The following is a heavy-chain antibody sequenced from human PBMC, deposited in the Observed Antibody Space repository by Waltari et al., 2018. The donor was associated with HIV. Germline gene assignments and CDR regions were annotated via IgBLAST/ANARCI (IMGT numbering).Heavy chain of an antibody. D-gene: IGHD2-21*02. CDR3: ARGWTSNSDCSGDDCYFRY. Sequence: QVQLVQSGADVKKPGASVQVFCKASGHTFTRHFIPWVRQAPAQGLAWMGWINPNGFGTKYAQKFLGRVSMTRDTSTSTAYMELSRLTSDDTAVYYCARGWTSNSDCSGDDCYFRYWGQGVLVTVSS. CDR1: GHTFTRHF. CDR2: INPNGFGT. J-gene: IGHJ4*02. V-gene: IGHV1-2*02.